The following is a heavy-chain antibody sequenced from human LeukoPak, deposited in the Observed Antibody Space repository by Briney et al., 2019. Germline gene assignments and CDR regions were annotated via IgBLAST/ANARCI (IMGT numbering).Heavy chain of an antibody. J-gene: IGHJ4*02. CDR2: VSGSSSYI. CDR1: GLTFSSYA. D-gene: IGHD2-15*01. V-gene: IGHV3-21*01. Sequence: GGSLRLSCAASGLTFSSYAMTWVRQAPGKGLQWVSAVSGSSSYIYYADSVKGRFTISRDNAKNSLYLQMNSLRAEDTAVYYCARDGWPLDYWGQGTLVTVSS. CDR3: ARDGWPLDY.